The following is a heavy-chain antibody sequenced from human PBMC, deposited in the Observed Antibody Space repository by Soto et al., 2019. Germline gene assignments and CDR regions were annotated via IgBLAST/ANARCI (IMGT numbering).Heavy chain of an antibody. CDR3: ARAAAGPEVFDI. J-gene: IGHJ3*02. D-gene: IGHD6-13*01. Sequence: PGGSLRLSCAASGFTFSSYSMNWVRQAPGKGLEWVSSISSSSSYIYYADSVKGRFTISRDNAKNSLYLQMNSLRAEDTAVYYCARAAAGPEVFDIWGRGTMVTVSS. CDR1: GFTFSSYS. V-gene: IGHV3-21*01. CDR2: ISSSSSYI.